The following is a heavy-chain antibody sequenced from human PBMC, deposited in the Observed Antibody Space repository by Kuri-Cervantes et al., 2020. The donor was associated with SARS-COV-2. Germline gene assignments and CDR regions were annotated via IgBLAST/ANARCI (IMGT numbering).Heavy chain of an antibody. CDR1: GFTVSSNY. Sequence: ETLSLTCAASGFTVSSNYMSWVRQAPGKGLEWVSVIYSGGSTYYADSLKGRFTISRDNSKNTLYLQMNSLRAEDTAVYYCAKTLGRVRGVFFYYYGMDVWGPGTMVTVSS. CDR2: IYSGGST. D-gene: IGHD3-10*01. V-gene: IGHV3-53*01. CDR3: AKTLGRVRGVFFYYYGMDV. J-gene: IGHJ6*01.